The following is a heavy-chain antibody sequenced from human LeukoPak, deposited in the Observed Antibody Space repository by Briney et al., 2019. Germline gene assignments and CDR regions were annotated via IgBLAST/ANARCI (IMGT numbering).Heavy chain of an antibody. CDR2: IYYTGST. CDR3: ARGGNYSSYQQIDY. CDR1: GGSISSYF. Sequence: PSETLSLTCTISGGSISSYFWSWIRQPPGKGLEWIGYIYYTGSTNYNPSLKSRVIISLDTSKNQFSLKLSSVTAADTAVYYCARGGNYSSYQQIDYWGQGTLVTVSS. D-gene: IGHD6-19*01. J-gene: IGHJ4*02. V-gene: IGHV4-59*01.